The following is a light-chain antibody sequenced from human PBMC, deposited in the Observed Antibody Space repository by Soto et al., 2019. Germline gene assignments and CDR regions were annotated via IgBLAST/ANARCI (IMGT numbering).Light chain of an antibody. CDR1: QTISTW. CDR2: DAS. J-gene: IGKJ5*01. CDR3: QQYNSFSVN. Sequence: DIQMTQSPSTLSAFVGDRVTITCRASQTISTWLAWYQQKPGKAPKLLIFDASTLQSGVPSRFSGSGSGTKFTRTINSLQPDDIATDYCQQYNSFSVNFGQGTRLEI. V-gene: IGKV1-5*01.